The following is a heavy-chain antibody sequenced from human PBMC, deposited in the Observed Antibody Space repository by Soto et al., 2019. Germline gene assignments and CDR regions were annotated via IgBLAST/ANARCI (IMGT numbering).Heavy chain of an antibody. CDR1: GGSISSSSYY. V-gene: IGHV4-39*01. CDR3: ASLIQTYYYDSSGYIFDY. Sequence: QLQLQESGPGLAKPSETLSLTCTVSGGSISSSSYYWGWIRQPPGKGLEWIGSIYYSGSTYYNPSLKSRVTISVDTSKNQFSLKLSSVTAADTAVYYCASLIQTYYYDSSGYIFDYWGQGTLVTVSS. D-gene: IGHD3-22*01. CDR2: IYYSGST. J-gene: IGHJ4*02.